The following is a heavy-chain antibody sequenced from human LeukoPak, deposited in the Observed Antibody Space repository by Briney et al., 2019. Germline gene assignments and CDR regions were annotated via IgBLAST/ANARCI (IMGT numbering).Heavy chain of an antibody. D-gene: IGHD7-27*01. CDR1: GYTFTSYD. J-gene: IGHJ4*02. Sequence: ASVKVSCKASGYTFTSYDFNWVRQATGQRPEWMGWMSPNSGDTGYAQKFQDRVTMTRTTSISTDYMELSSLRSDDTAVYYCARGPPNWGYDYWGPGTLVTVSS. CDR3: ARGPPNWGYDY. CDR2: MSPNSGDT. V-gene: IGHV1-8*01.